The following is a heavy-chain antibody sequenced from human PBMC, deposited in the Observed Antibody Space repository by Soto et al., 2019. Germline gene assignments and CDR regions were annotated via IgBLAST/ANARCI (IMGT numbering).Heavy chain of an antibody. J-gene: IGHJ4*02. D-gene: IGHD3-3*01. V-gene: IGHV3-11*01. CDR3: ARGVYDFWSGYVRYYFDY. CDR2: ISSSGSTI. CDR1: GFTFSDYY. Sequence: GGSLRLSCAASGFTFSDYYMSWIRQAPGKGLEWVSYISSSGSTIYYADSVKGRFTISRDNAKNSLYLQMNSLRAEDTAVYYCARGVYDFWSGYVRYYFDYWGQGTLVTVSS.